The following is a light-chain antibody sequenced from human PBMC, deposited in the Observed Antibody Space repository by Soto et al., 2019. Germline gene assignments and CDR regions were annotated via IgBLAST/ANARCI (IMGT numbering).Light chain of an antibody. CDR1: QSVSNFY. V-gene: IGKV3-20*01. CDR3: QHYSSAPYT. J-gene: IGKJ2*01. CDR2: GAS. Sequence: EVVLTQSPGTLSLSPGERATLSCRASQSVSNFYLAWYQQKPGQAHRLLMYGASNRATGIPDRFSGSGSGTDFTLTISRLEPEDFAVYYCQHYSSAPYTFGQGTKLEIK.